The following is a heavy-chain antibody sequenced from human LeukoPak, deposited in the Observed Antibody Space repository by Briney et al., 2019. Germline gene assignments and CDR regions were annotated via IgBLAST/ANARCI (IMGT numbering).Heavy chain of an antibody. Sequence: GGSLRLSCAASGFTFSSYDMHWVRQGTGKGLEWVSAIGTAGDTYYPGSVKGRFTTSRENAKDSLYLQMNSLRVGDTAVYYCARGRGWGTFDIWGQGTMVTVSS. V-gene: IGHV3-13*04. D-gene: IGHD3-10*01. J-gene: IGHJ3*02. CDR3: ARGRGWGTFDI. CDR1: GFTFSSYD. CDR2: IGTAGDT.